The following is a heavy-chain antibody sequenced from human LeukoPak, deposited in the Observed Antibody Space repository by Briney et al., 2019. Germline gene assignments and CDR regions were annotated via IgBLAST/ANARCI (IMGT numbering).Heavy chain of an antibody. J-gene: IGHJ4*02. Sequence: PGRSLRLSCAASGFTFSSYGMHWVRQAPGKGLEWVAVISYDGSNKYYADSVKGRFTISRDNSKNTLYLQMNSLRPEDTAVYYCAKEWESSRSLVDYWGQGTLVTVSS. CDR1: GFTFSSYG. CDR2: ISYDGSNK. CDR3: AKEWESSRSLVDY. V-gene: IGHV3-30*18. D-gene: IGHD1-26*01.